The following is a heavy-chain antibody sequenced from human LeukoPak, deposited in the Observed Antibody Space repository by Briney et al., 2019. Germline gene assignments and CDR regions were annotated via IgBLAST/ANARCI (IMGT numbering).Heavy chain of an antibody. CDR2: IIPIFGTA. V-gene: IGHV1-69*06. D-gene: IGHD3-10*01. CDR3: ARAPSMVRGVPNWFDP. Sequence: SMKVSCKASGDSFTSSVFSWVRQVPGQGLEWMGGIIPIFGTANYAQKLQGRVTITADTSATTVYLEVSSLRSDDTAVYFCARAPSMVRGVPNWFDPWGQGTLITVSS. CDR1: GDSFTSSV. J-gene: IGHJ5*02.